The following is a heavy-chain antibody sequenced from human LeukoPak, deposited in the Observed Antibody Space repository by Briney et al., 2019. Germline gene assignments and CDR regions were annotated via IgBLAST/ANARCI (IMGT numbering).Heavy chain of an antibody. J-gene: IGHJ4*02. CDR3: ARGIGSGWYLD. V-gene: IGHV3-74*01. CDR1: GFTFSIYW. Sequence: GGSLRLSCAASGFTFSIYWMHWVRQAPGKGLVWVSHINRDGSTTNYADSVKGRFTISSDNAKNTLYLQMNSLRAEDTAVYYCARGIGSGWYLDWGQGPLVTVSS. CDR2: INRDGSTT. D-gene: IGHD6-19*01.